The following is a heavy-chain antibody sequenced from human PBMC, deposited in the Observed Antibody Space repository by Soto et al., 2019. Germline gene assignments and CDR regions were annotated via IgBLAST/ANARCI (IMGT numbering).Heavy chain of an antibody. D-gene: IGHD6-19*01. J-gene: IGHJ4*02. CDR1: GFAFNTYV. V-gene: IGHV3-33*03. CDR3: AKDRIPVAGYYYFDS. CDR2: ISYDASSK. Sequence: GGSLRLSCVASGFAFNTYVMHWVRQSPGKGLEWVALISYDASSKFYADSVRGRFTISRDNSRNTLYLQMSSLRREDTALYYCAKDRIPVAGYYYFDSWGQGTLVTVSS.